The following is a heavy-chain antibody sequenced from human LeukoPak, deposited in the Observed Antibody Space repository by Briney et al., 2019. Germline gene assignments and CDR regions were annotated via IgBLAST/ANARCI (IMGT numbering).Heavy chain of an antibody. CDR3: ARVAYCSSTSCFLYFDY. J-gene: IGHJ4*02. D-gene: IGHD2-2*01. CDR2: ISSNGGST. CDR1: GFTFSSYA. V-gene: IGHV3-64*01. Sequence: GGSLRLSCAASGFTFSSYAMHWVRQAPGKGLEYVSAISSNGGSTYYANSVKGRFTISRDNSKNTLYLQMGSLRAEDMAVYYCARVAYCSSTSCFLYFDYWGQGTLVTVSS.